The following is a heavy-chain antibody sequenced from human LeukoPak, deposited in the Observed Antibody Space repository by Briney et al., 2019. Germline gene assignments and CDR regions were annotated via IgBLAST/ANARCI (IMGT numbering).Heavy chain of an antibody. CDR3: AKFFSSSWYADAFDI. Sequence: GSLRLSCAASGFPVSSNYMSWVRQAPGKGLEWVSAISGSGGSTYYADSVKGRFTISRDNSKNTLYLQMNSLRAEDTAVYYCAKFFSSSWYADAFDIWGQGTMVTVSS. D-gene: IGHD6-13*01. V-gene: IGHV3-23*01. J-gene: IGHJ3*02. CDR2: ISGSGGST. CDR1: GFPVSSNY.